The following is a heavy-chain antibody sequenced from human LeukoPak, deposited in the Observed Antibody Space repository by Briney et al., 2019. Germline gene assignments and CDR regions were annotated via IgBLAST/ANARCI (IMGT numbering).Heavy chain of an antibody. Sequence: SETLSLTCTVSGGSISNYYWSWIRQPPGKGLEWIGYIYYSGSTKYNPSLKSRVTISVDTSKNQFSLNLNSVTAADTAVYYCARDYGGKFDCWGQGALVTVSS. D-gene: IGHD4-23*01. J-gene: IGHJ4*02. CDR1: GGSISNYY. CDR3: ARDYGGKFDC. CDR2: IYYSGST. V-gene: IGHV4-59*01.